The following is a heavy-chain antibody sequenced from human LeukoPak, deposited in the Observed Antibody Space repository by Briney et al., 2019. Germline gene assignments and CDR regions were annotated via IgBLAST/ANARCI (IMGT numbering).Heavy chain of an antibody. CDR3: ARPRGGCSSTSCSPVY. CDR2: INSDGSST. Sequence: GGSLRLSCAASGFTFSSYWMHWVRQAPGKGLVWVSRINSDGSSTSYADSVKGRFTISRDNAKNTLYPQMNSLRAEDTAVYYCARPRGGCSSTSCSPVYWGQGTLVTVSS. V-gene: IGHV3-74*01. CDR1: GFTFSSYW. J-gene: IGHJ4*02. D-gene: IGHD2-2*01.